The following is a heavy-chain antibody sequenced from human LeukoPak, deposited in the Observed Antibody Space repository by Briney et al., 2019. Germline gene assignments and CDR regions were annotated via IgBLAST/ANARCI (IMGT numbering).Heavy chain of an antibody. Sequence: GGSLRLSCAASGFTFSSYGMLWVRQAPGKGLAWVAVIRDDGSSNHYADSVKGRSTISRDNSKNTLYLQLNSLGPKDTAVYYCAKDLRRGYNYGFDYWGQGTLVTVSS. J-gene: IGHJ4*02. V-gene: IGHV3-33*03. CDR3: AKDLRRGYNYGFDY. CDR2: IRDDGSSN. D-gene: IGHD5-18*01. CDR1: GFTFSSYG.